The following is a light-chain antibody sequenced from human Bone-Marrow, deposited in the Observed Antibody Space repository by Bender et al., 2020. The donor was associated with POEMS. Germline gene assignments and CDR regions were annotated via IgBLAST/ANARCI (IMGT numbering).Light chain of an antibody. CDR1: SGHSSYT. CDR2: INSNGNY. J-gene: IGLJ3*02. CDR3: AAWEDSLNGWV. V-gene: IGLV4-69*01. Sequence: QLILTQSPSASASLGASVKLTCTLSSGHSSYTIAWHQQQPEKGPRYLMEINSNGNYKRGDGIPDRFSGSSSGTERYLTISSLQSEDEADYYCAAWEDSLNGWVFGGGTKLTVL.